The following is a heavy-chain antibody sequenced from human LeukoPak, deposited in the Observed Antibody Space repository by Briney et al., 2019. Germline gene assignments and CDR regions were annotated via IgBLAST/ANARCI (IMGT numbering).Heavy chain of an antibody. Sequence: PGRSLRLSCAASGFTFSSYAMSWVRQAPGKGLEWVSAISGSGGSTYYADSVKGRFTISRDNSKNTLYLQMNSLRAEDTAVYYCAKSDGYCSSTSCYKFLPRWDYYGMDVWGQGTTVTVSS. V-gene: IGHV3-23*01. CDR1: GFTFSSYA. CDR2: ISGSGGST. J-gene: IGHJ6*02. CDR3: AKSDGYCSSTSCYKFLPRWDYYGMDV. D-gene: IGHD2-2*02.